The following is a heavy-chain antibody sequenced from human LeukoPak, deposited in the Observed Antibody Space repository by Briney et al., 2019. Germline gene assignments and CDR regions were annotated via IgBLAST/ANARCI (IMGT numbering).Heavy chain of an antibody. CDR1: GFTFSTCS. D-gene: IGHD5-18*01. V-gene: IGHV3-21*01. J-gene: IGHJ4*02. Sequence: GVSLRLSCAASGFTFSTCSMKWVRQAPGKALEWVSSISGSSYHIYYADSVKGRFTISRDNAKNSLYLQMNSLRAEDTAVYYCAREDTAMVINYFDYWGQGTLVTVSS. CDR3: AREDTAMVINYFDY. CDR2: ISGSSYHI.